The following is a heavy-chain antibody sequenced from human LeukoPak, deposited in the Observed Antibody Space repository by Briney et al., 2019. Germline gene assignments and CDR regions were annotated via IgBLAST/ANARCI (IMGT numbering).Heavy chain of an antibody. V-gene: IGHV4-59*01. CDR2: IYYSGST. CDR3: ARALKSRGYSGAVDV. Sequence: SETLSLTCTVSGGSISSYYWSWIRQPPGKGLEWIGYIYYSGSTNYNPSLKSRVTISVDTSKNQFSLKLSSVTAADTAVYYCARALKSRGYSGAVDVWGQGTTVTVSS. D-gene: IGHD5-12*01. J-gene: IGHJ6*02. CDR1: GGSISSYY.